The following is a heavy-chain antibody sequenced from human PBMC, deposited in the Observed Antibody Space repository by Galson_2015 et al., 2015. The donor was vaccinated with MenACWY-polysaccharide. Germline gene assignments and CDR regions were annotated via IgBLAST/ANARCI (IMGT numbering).Heavy chain of an antibody. CDR3: ARRGGIADYVWGSFDY. Sequence: SLRLSCAASGFTFSSYAMSWVRQAPGKGLEWVSAISGSGGSTYYADSVKGRFTISRDNSKNTLYLQMNSLRAEDTAMYYCARRGGIADYVWGSFDYWGQGTLVTVSS. D-gene: IGHD3-16*01. V-gene: IGHV3-23*01. CDR1: GFTFSSYA. CDR2: ISGSGGST. J-gene: IGHJ4*02.